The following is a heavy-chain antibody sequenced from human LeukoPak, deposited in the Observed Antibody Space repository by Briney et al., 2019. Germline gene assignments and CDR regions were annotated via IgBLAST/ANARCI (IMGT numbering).Heavy chain of an antibody. CDR1: GGSISSYY. J-gene: IGHJ4*02. Sequence: PSETLSLTCTVSGGSISSYYWSWIRQPPGKGLEWIGYIYYSGSTNYNPSLKSRVTISVDTSKNQFSLKLSSVTAADTAVYYCARETHGIAVAGTYFDYWGQGTLVTVSS. V-gene: IGHV4-59*01. CDR3: ARETHGIAVAGTYFDY. D-gene: IGHD6-19*01. CDR2: IYYSGST.